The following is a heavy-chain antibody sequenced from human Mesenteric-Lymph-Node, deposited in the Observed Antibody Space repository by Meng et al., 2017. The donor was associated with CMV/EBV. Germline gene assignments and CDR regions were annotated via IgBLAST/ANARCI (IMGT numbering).Heavy chain of an antibody. V-gene: IGHV3-30*04. D-gene: IGHD6-13*01. CDR2: ISYDGSNK. CDR1: GFTFSSYA. Sequence: GESLKISCAASGFTFSSYAMHWVRQAPGKGLEGVAVISYDGSNKYYADSVKGRFTLSRDNSKNTLDLQMNSRRAEDTSVYYCQRSLLCSLHHYYYYGMDVWGQGTTVTVSS. CDR3: QRSLLCSLHHYYYYGMDV. J-gene: IGHJ6*02.